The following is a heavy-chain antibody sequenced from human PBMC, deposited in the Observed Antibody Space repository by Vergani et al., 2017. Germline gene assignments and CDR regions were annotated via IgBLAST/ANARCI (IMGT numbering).Heavy chain of an antibody. CDR3: ARDGYGDYYFDY. CDR2: IWYDGSNK. CDR1: GFTFSSYG. Sequence: QVQLVESGGGVVQPGRSLRLSCAASGFTFSSYGMHWVRQAPGKGLEWVAVIWYDGSNKYYADSVKGRFTISRDNSKNTLYLQMNSLRAEDTAVYDCARDGYGDYYFDYWGQGTLVTVSS. D-gene: IGHD4-17*01. J-gene: IGHJ4*02. V-gene: IGHV3-33*01.